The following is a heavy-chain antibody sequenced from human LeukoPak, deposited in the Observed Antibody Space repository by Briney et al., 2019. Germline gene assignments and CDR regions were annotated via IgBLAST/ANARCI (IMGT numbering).Heavy chain of an antibody. Sequence: PGGSLRLSXAASGFTFSSYSMNWVRQAPGEGLEWVSSISSSSSYIYYADSVKGRFTISRDNAKNSLYLQMNSLRAEDTAVYYCARGSSGEDYFDYWGQGTLVTVSS. CDR1: GFTFSSYS. CDR2: ISSSSSYI. CDR3: ARGSSGEDYFDY. V-gene: IGHV3-21*01. J-gene: IGHJ4*02. D-gene: IGHD1-26*01.